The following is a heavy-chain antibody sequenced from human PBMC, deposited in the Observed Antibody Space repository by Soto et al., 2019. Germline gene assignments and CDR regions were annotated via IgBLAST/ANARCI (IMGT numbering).Heavy chain of an antibody. V-gene: IGHV4-31*03. D-gene: IGHD3-9*01. CDR1: GDSMNSGAYY. CDR3: ARRHDILTGPHGFTV. J-gene: IGHJ3*01. Sequence: QVQLQESGPGVVKPSQTLSLICTVSGDSMNSGAYYWSWIRQHPGKGLEWIGDIYSSGGTSYTPSLNPSLQSRVSMSMDMSENQLSLEVASVTAADTAVYYCARRHDILTGPHGFTVWGPGTLV. CDR2: IYSSGGT.